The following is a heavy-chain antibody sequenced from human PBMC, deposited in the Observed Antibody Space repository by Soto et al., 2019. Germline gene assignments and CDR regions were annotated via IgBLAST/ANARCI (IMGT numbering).Heavy chain of an antibody. CDR1: GGTFSSYA. D-gene: IGHD3-22*01. CDR2: IIPIFGTA. CDR3: ARGGYEYYYDSSGYYRWFDP. J-gene: IGHJ5*02. Sequence: QVQLVQSGAEVKKPGSSVKVSCKASGGTFSSYANSWVRQAPGQGLEWMGGIIPIFGTANYAQKFQGRVTITADESTSTAYMELSSLRSEDTAVYYCARGGYEYYYDSSGYYRWFDPWGQGTLVTVSS. V-gene: IGHV1-69*01.